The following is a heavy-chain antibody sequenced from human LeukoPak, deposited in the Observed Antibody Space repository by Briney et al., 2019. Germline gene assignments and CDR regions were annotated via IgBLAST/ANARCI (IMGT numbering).Heavy chain of an antibody. V-gene: IGHV4-59*01. CDR3: ARESSHSSSYYFDY. CDR1: GGSINTYY. J-gene: IGHJ4*02. Sequence: SETLSLTCTVSGGSINTYYWSWIRQPPGKGLEWIGDIYHSGSTNYNPFLKSRATMSVDTSKNQFSLKLSSVTAADTAVYYCARESSHSSSYYFDYWGQGTPVTVSS. D-gene: IGHD6-6*01. CDR2: IYHSGST.